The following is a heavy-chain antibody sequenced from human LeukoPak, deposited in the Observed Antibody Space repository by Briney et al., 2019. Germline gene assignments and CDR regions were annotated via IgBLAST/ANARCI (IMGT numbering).Heavy chain of an antibody. D-gene: IGHD2-2*01. V-gene: IGHV4-34*01. Sequence: SETLSLTCAVYGGSFSGYYWSWIRQPPGKGLEWIGEINHSGSTNYNPSLKSRVTISVDTSKNQFSLKLSSVTAADTAVYYCARDCCSSTSCYLDYWGQGTLVTVSS. J-gene: IGHJ4*02. CDR2: INHSGST. CDR1: GGSFSGYY. CDR3: ARDCCSSTSCYLDY.